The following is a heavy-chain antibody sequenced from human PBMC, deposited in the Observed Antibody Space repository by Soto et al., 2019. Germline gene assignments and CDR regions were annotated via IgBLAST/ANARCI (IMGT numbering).Heavy chain of an antibody. CDR1: GFTFSSYT. CDR2: ISSGGSDV. V-gene: IGHV3-21*01. CDR3: ARGRDNPTDY. J-gene: IGHJ4*02. Sequence: EVQLVESGGGLVKPGGSLRLSCAASGFTFSSYTIHWVRQAPGKGLEWVSSISSGGSDVYYADSVKGRFTISRDNAKNSLYLQMNSLRAEDTAVYYCARGRDNPTDYWGQGNLVTVSS. D-gene: IGHD1-1*01.